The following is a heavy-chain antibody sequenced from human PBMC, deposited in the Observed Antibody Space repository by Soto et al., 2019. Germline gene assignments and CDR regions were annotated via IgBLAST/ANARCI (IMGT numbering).Heavy chain of an antibody. D-gene: IGHD1-26*01. CDR1: GFTFSTYS. J-gene: IGHJ3*02. CDR3: ATDATGYSRGAFDI. CDR2: IGAGADT. V-gene: IGHV3-23*01. Sequence: GGSLRLSCAASGFTFSTYSMNWVRQAPGKGLEWVSVIGAGADTYYADSVKGRFTISRDNSKNTLYLQMNSLRAEDTAVYYCATDATGYSRGAFDIWGQGTMVTVSS.